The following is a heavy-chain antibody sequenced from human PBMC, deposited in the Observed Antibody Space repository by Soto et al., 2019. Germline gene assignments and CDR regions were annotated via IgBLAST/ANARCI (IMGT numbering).Heavy chain of an antibody. Sequence: PGGSLRLSCAASGFTFSSYAMHWVRQAPGKGLEWVAVISYDGSNKYYADSVKGRFTISRDNSKNTLYLQMNSLRAEDTAVYYCARETRHGWFDPWGQGTLVTVSS. J-gene: IGHJ5*02. CDR3: ARETRHGWFDP. CDR1: GFTFSSYA. V-gene: IGHV3-30-3*01. CDR2: ISYDGSNK.